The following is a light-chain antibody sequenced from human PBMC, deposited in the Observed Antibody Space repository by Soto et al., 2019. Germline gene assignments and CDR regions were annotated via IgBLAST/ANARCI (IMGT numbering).Light chain of an antibody. CDR3: QQRSNWPPEFT. Sequence: EIVLTQSPAYLSLSPGERVTLSCRASQSVTTYLAWYQQKRGQAPRLLIYDAFNRATDIPDRFRGGGSGTDFTLSISSLEPEDSAVYYCQQRSNWPPEFTFGQGTTLDIK. V-gene: IGKV3-11*01. J-gene: IGKJ2*01. CDR2: DAF. CDR1: QSVTTY.